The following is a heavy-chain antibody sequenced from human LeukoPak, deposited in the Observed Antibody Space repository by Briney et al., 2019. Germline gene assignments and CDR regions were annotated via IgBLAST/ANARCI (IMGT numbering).Heavy chain of an antibody. D-gene: IGHD3-22*01. Sequence: GESLKISGKGSGYSFTSYWIGWVRQMPGKALEGMGIIYPGDSDTRYSPSLQGQVTISADKSISTAYPQWSSLKASDTAMYYCASPDYYDSSGYSPGVGYWGQGTLVTVSS. J-gene: IGHJ4*02. CDR1: GYSFTSYW. V-gene: IGHV5-51*01. CDR3: ASPDYYDSSGYSPGVGY. CDR2: IYPGDSDT.